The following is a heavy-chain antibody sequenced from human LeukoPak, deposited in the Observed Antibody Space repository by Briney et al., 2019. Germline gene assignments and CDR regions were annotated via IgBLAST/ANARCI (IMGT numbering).Heavy chain of an antibody. V-gene: IGHV1-18*01. J-gene: IGHJ6*02. CDR2: INRYNGKT. CDR3: ATRTEVNGMDV. Sequence: GASVKVSCKVSGSRSTSYGINWVRQAPGQGLEWMGWINRYNGKTNYGQKFQGRVTMTIDTATSTAYMELSSLRSEDTAVYYCATRTEVNGMDVWGQGTTVTVSS. CDR1: GSRSTSYG. D-gene: IGHD3-10*01.